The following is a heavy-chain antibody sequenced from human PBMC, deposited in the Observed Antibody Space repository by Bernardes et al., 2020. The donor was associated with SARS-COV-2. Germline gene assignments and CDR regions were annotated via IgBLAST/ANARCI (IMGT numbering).Heavy chain of an antibody. CDR2: IYYSGST. Sequence: SETLSLTCTVSGGSISSYYWSWIRQPPGKGLEWIGYIYYSGSTNYNPSLKSRVTISVDTSKNQFSLKLSSVTAADTAVYYCARVNTAMVNYYGMDVWGQGTTVTVSS. CDR3: ARVNTAMVNYYGMDV. CDR1: GGSISSYY. D-gene: IGHD5-18*01. V-gene: IGHV4-59*01. J-gene: IGHJ6*02.